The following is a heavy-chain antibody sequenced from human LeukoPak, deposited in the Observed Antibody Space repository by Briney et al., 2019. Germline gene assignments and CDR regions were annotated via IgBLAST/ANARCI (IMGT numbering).Heavy chain of an antibody. CDR1: GGSISSYY. CDR2: IYYSGST. CDR3: ARFSPRAMGNYLDF. J-gene: IGHJ4*02. Sequence: QASETLSLTCTVSGGSISSYYWSWIRQPPGKGLEWIGYIYYSGSTNYNPSLKSRVTISVDTSKNQFSLKLSSVTAADTAVYYCARFSPRAMGNYLDFWGQGTLVTVSS. D-gene: IGHD7-27*01. V-gene: IGHV4-59*12.